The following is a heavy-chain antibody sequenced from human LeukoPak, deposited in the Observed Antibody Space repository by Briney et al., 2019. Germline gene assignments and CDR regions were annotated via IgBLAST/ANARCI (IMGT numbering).Heavy chain of an antibody. V-gene: IGHV3-23*01. D-gene: IGHD3-10*01. J-gene: IGHJ5*02. CDR2: ISGSGGST. CDR1: GFTFSSYA. CDR3: ARTLRGVIANWFDP. Sequence: GGSLRLSCAASGFTFSSYAMSWVRQAPGKGLEWVSAISGSGGSTYYADSVKGRFTISRDNAKNSLYLQMNSLRAEDTAVYYCARTLRGVIANWFDPWGQGTLVTVSS.